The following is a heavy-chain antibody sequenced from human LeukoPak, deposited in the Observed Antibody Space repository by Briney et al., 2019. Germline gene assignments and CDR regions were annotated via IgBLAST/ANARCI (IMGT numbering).Heavy chain of an antibody. V-gene: IGHV3-23*01. CDR1: GFTFSSYA. CDR2: ISGSGGST. J-gene: IGHJ3*02. CDR3: AKDLALLIAVADYDAFDI. Sequence: GGSLRLSRAASGFTFSSYAMSWVRQAPGKGLEWVSAISGSGGSTYYADSVKGRFTISRDNSKNTLYLQMNSLRAEDTAVYYCAKDLALLIAVADYDAFDIWGQGTMVTVSS. D-gene: IGHD6-19*01.